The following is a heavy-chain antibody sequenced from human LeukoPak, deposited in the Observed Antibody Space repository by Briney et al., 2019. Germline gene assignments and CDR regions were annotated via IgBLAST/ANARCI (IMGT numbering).Heavy chain of an antibody. J-gene: IGHJ2*01. Sequence: SETLSLTCTVSGGSISSGSYYWSWIRRPAGKGLEWIGRIYTSGSTNYNPSLKSRVTISVDTSKNQFSLKLSSVTAADTAVYYCARQISQLLGFDLWGRGTLVTVSS. CDR3: ARQISQLLGFDL. CDR1: GGSISSGSYY. D-gene: IGHD2-2*01. V-gene: IGHV4-61*02. CDR2: IYTSGST.